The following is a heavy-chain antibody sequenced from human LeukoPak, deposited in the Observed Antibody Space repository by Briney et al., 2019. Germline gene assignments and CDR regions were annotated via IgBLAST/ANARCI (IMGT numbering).Heavy chain of an antibody. CDR2: ISANNGNT. Sequence: ASVKVSCKASGYTFTSYGISWVRQAPGQGLEWMGWISANNGNTNYAQKLQGRVTMTTDTSTSTAYMELRSLRSDDTAVYYCARDRLCSSTSCYKAFDIWGQGTMVTVSS. CDR3: ARDRLCSSTSCYKAFDI. CDR1: GYTFTSYG. D-gene: IGHD2-2*02. J-gene: IGHJ3*02. V-gene: IGHV1-18*01.